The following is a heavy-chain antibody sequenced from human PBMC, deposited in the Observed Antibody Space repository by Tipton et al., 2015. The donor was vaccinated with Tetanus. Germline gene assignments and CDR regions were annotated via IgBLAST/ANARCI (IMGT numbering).Heavy chain of an antibody. CDR1: GFIFDDYA. J-gene: IGHJ4*02. CDR3: AKDRTVGGSPLFVI. Sequence: RSLSLSCGASGFIFDDYAMHWVRQAPGKGLEWVSGISWNSGTITYADSVRGRFTISRDNAKNSLNLQMNSLRGEATALYYCAKDRTVGGSPLFVIGVQVTLVTVSS. CDR2: ISWNSGTI. V-gene: IGHV3-9*01. D-gene: IGHD4-23*01.